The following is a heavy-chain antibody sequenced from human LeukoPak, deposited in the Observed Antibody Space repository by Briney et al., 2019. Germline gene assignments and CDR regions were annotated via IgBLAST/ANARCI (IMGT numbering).Heavy chain of an antibody. V-gene: IGHV4-30-4*08. CDR3: ARAIYCSGGSCYLGKYYYYYMDV. J-gene: IGHJ6*03. Sequence: SETLSLTCTVSSGSISSGDYYWSWIRQPPGKGLEWIGYIYYSGSTYYNPSLKSRVTISVDTSKNQFSLKLSSVTAADTAVYYCARAIYCSGGSCYLGKYYYYYMDVWGKGTTVTVSS. D-gene: IGHD2-15*01. CDR2: IYYSGST. CDR1: SGSISSGDYY.